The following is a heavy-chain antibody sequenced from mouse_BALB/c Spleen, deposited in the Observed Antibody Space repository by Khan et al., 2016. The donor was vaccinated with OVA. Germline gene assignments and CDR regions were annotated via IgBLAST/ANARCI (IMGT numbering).Heavy chain of an antibody. CDR2: IRYSGST. D-gene: IGHD1-1*01. CDR1: GYSITSDYA. J-gene: IGHJ4*01. Sequence: EVQLVESGPGLVKPSQSLSLTCTVTGYSITSDYAWNWIRQFPGNKLEWMGYIRYSGSTNYNPDLKSRISLTRDTSNNQFFLQLNSVTTEDTATYYCAREGSRYNYAMDYWGQGTSVTVSS. V-gene: IGHV3-2*02. CDR3: AREGSRYNYAMDY.